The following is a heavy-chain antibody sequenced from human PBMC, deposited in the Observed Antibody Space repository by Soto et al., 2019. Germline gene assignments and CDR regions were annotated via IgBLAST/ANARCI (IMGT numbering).Heavy chain of an antibody. D-gene: IGHD5-12*01. V-gene: IGHV4-39*01. CDR1: GGSISSSSYY. Sequence: QLQLQESGPGLVKPSETLSLTCTVSGGSISSSSYYWGWIRQPPGKGLEWIGSIYYSGSTYYNPSLKSRVTISVDTSKNQFSLKLSSVTAADTAVYYCARPNIVATITSKRGYYFDYWGQGTLVTVSS. CDR3: ARPNIVATITSKRGYYFDY. J-gene: IGHJ4*02. CDR2: IYYSGST.